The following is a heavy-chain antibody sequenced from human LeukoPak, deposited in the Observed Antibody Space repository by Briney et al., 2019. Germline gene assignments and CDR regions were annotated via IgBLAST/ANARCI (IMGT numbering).Heavy chain of an antibody. D-gene: IGHD2-15*01. J-gene: IGHJ4*02. CDR2: IYPGDSDT. Sequence: GEPLKISCKGPGYSFTRYWIGWVRQMPGKGLEWMGIIYPGDSDTRYSPSFQGQVTISAGKSISTAYLQWSSLKASDTAMYYCARHPIPKKYCSGGSCYDNYFDYWGQGTLVTVSS. V-gene: IGHV5-51*01. CDR3: ARHPIPKKYCSGGSCYDNYFDY. CDR1: GYSFTRYW.